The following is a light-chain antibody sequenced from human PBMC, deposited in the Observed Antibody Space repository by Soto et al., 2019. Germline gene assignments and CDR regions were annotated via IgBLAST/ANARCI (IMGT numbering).Light chain of an antibody. J-gene: IGLJ1*01. CDR1: SNDVGTHNF. Sequence: QSALTQPASVSGSPGQSITISCTGTSNDVGTHNFVSWYQQHPGKAPKLMIHEVTDRPSGVSNRFSGSKPGNTASLTISGLQAEDEGDYNCRSNTSTSTLAFGTGTKLTVL. CDR2: EVT. V-gene: IGLV2-14*01. CDR3: RSNTSTSTLA.